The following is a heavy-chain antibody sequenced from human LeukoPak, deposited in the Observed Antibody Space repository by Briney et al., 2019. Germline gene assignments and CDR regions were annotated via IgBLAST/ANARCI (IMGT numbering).Heavy chain of an antibody. CDR3: ARQSISGSSLSYFDY. Sequence: SETLSLTCTVSGGSISSYYWSWIRQPPGKGLEWIGNIYNSGSTNYNPSLKSRVTISVDTSKNQCSLKLSSVTAADTAVYYCARQSISGSSLSYFDYWGQGTLVNVSS. V-gene: IGHV4-59*01. D-gene: IGHD3-22*01. CDR2: IYNSGST. J-gene: IGHJ4*02. CDR1: GGSISSYY.